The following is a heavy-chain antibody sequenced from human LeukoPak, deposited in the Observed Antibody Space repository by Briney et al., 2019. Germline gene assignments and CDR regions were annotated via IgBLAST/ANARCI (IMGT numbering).Heavy chain of an antibody. Sequence: SETLSLTCTVSGGSISSGSYYWSWIRQPAGKGLEWIGRIYTSGSTNYNPSLKSRVTISVDTSKNQFSLKLSSVTAADTAVYYCARGLDSGYDYHFDYWGQGTLVTVSS. D-gene: IGHD5-12*01. CDR2: IYTSGST. V-gene: IGHV4-61*02. CDR1: GGSISSGSYY. CDR3: ARGLDSGYDYHFDY. J-gene: IGHJ4*02.